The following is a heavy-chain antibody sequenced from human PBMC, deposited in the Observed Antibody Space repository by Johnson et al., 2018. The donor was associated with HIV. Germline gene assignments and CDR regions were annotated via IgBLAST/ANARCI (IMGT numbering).Heavy chain of an antibody. V-gene: IGHV3-23*04. D-gene: IGHD1-26*01. CDR1: GVTFSSYA. Sequence: VQLVESGGGLVQPGGSVRLSCVASGVTFSSYAMSWVRQAPGKGLEWVSGTSNSGTSKYYADSVKGRFSISRDNAKNSLYLQMNSLRAEDTAVYYCAREGVGTTCPFDMWGQGTMVTVSS. CDR3: AREGVGTTCPFDM. CDR2: TSNSGTSK. J-gene: IGHJ3*02.